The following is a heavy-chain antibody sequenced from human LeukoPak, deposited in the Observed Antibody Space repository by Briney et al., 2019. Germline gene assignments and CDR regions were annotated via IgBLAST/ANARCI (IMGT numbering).Heavy chain of an antibody. D-gene: IGHD6-13*01. CDR2: IYSSGNT. CDR1: GGSVSNSYY. V-gene: IGHV4-39*07. Sequence: SETLSLTCTVSGGSVSNSYYWGWIRQPPGKGLEWIASIYSSGNTFYNPSLKSRVTMSVDTSKNQFSLKLSSVTAADTAVYYCARGGYSSSWGAFDIWGQGTMVTVSS. J-gene: IGHJ3*02. CDR3: ARGGYSSSWGAFDI.